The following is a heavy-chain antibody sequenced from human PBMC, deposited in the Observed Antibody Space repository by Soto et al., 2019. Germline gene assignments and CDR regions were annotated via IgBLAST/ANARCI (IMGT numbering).Heavy chain of an antibody. CDR2: TIPIFGTP. CDR1: GGTLSIYG. D-gene: IGHD6-6*01. CDR3: ASPYTSSFAFDI. J-gene: IGHJ3*02. Sequence: QVQLVQSGAEVKKPGSSVKVSCKASGGTLSIYGSSWVRQAPGQGLEWMGGTIPIFGTPNYAQKFQGRVTITADKSTSTAYMELSSLRSEDTAVYYCASPYTSSFAFDIWGQGKVVTVSS. V-gene: IGHV1-69*06.